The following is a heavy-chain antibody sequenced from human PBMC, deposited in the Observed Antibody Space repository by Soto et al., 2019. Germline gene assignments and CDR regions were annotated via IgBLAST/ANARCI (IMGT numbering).Heavy chain of an antibody. CDR3: ARFEPHPRDWFDP. CDR2: IYYSGST. Sequence: SETLSLTCTVSGGSISSYYWSWIRQPPGKGLEWIGYIYYSGSTNYNPSLKSRVTISVDTSKNQFSLKLSSVTAADTAVYYCARFEPHPRDWFDPWGQGTLVTVSS. J-gene: IGHJ5*02. V-gene: IGHV4-59*08. CDR1: GGSISSYY.